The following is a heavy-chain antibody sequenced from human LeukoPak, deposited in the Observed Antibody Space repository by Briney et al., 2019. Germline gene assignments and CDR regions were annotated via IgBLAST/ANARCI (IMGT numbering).Heavy chain of an antibody. CDR3: ARHLHIVVVTEDAFNI. J-gene: IGHJ3*02. Sequence: ASVKVSCKASGYTFTSYDINWVRQAPGQGLEWMGWISPNNDNTNYAQKFQGRVTMTTDTSTSTAYMELRSLRSDDTAVYYCARHLHIVVVTEDAFNIWGQGTMVTVSS. V-gene: IGHV1-18*01. CDR2: ISPNNDNT. D-gene: IGHD2-21*02. CDR1: GYTFTSYD.